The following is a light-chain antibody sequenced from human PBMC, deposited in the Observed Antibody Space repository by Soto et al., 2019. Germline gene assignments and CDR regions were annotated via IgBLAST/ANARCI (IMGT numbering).Light chain of an antibody. CDR2: EVN. J-gene: IGLJ2*01. Sequence: QSALTQPPSASGSPGQSVTISCTGTNRDVGAYNYVSWYQQHPGKAPELMIYEVNQRPSGVPDRFSGSKSGNTASLTVSGLQAEDEADYYCSSYAGGNNLLFGGGTKLTVL. CDR3: SSYAGGNNLL. V-gene: IGLV2-8*01. CDR1: NRDVGAYNY.